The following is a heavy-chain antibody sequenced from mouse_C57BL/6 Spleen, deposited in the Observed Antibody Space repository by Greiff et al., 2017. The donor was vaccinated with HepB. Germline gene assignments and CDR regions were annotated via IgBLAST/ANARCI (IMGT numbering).Heavy chain of an antibody. J-gene: IGHJ4*01. D-gene: IGHD1-1*01. CDR1: GFTFSSYA. V-gene: IGHV5-4*01. CDR2: ISDGGSYT. CDR3: SRETYGGAMDY. Sequence: EVQVVESGGGLVKPGGSLKLSCAASGFTFSSYAMSWVRQTPEKRLEWVASISDGGSYTYYPDNVKGRFTISRDNAKNNLYLQMSRLKSEDTAMYYCSRETYGGAMDYWGQGTSVTVSS.